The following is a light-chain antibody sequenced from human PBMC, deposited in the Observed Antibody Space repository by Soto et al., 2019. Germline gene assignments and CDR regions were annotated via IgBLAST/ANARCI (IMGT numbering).Light chain of an antibody. J-gene: IGKJ2*03. CDR2: SAS. CDR3: QHGYVAPYS. Sequence: DIQVTQSPSSVSASIGDTVTITCRASQDINVYLNWYQQKPGEVPKLLIYSASTLHNGVPSRFTGSGSETEFTLTITSLQPEDFATYYCQHGYVAPYSFGQGTKVDI. V-gene: IGKV1-39*01. CDR1: QDINVY.